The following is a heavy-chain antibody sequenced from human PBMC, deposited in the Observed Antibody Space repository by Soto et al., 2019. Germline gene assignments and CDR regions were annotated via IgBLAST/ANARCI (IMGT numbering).Heavy chain of an antibody. Sequence: EVQLVESGGGLVQPGGSLRLSCAASGFTFSSYWMYWVRQGPGKGLVWVSRINSDGSSTSYADSVKGRFTISRDNAKKTLYVQMNSLRAEDTAVYYCARGGITKEAFDIWGQGTMVTVSS. D-gene: IGHD3-10*01. J-gene: IGHJ3*02. V-gene: IGHV3-74*01. CDR3: ARGGITKEAFDI. CDR1: GFTFSSYW. CDR2: INSDGSST.